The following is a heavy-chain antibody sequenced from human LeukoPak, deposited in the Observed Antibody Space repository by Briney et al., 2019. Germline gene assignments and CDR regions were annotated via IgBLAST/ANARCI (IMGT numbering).Heavy chain of an antibody. CDR2: IKQDGSEK. CDR3: ARDVRGVVIDY. J-gene: IGHJ4*02. V-gene: IGHV3-7*01. CDR1: GYSFTSYW. D-gene: IGHD3-3*01. Sequence: GESLKISCKGSGYSFTSYWMSWVRQAPGKGLEWVANIKQDGSEKYYVDSVKGRFTISRDNAKSSLYLQMNSLRAEDTAVYYCARDVRGVVIDYWGQGTLVTVSS.